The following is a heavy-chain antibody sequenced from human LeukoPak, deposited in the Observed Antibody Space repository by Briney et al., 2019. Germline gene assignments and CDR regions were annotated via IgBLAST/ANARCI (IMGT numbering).Heavy chain of an antibody. D-gene: IGHD1-26*01. CDR1: GFTFSSSW. CDR2: IWYDGSNK. Sequence: GGSLRLSCAVSGFTFSSSWMHWVRQAPGKGLEWVAVIWYDGSNKYYADSVKGRFTISRDNSKNTLYLQMNSLRAEDTAVYYCARDPGGSHTFFDYWGQGTLVTVSS. CDR3: ARDPGGSHTFFDY. V-gene: IGHV3-33*08. J-gene: IGHJ4*02.